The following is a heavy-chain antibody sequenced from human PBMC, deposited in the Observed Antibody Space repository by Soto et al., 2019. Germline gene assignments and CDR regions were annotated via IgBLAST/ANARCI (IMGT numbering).Heavy chain of an antibody. CDR3: ARDYLWAVDF. Sequence: EVQLVESGGGLVQPGGSLRLSCAASGFIFSAYSMNWVRQAPGKGLEWVAYIRSSDNHINYADSVKGRFTVSSDPAKNSLYLQLNSLRAEDTAVYYCARDYLWAVDFWGQGALVTVSS. D-gene: IGHD2-21*01. CDR1: GFIFSAYS. CDR2: IRSSDNHI. J-gene: IGHJ4*02. V-gene: IGHV3-48*01.